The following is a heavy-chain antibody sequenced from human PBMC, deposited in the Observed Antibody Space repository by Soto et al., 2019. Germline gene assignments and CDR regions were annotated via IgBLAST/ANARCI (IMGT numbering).Heavy chain of an antibody. CDR1: GGSISSYY. CDR2: IYYSGST. V-gene: IGHV4-59*01. CDR3: AREGYCCGGSCYSEPPGDETDAFDI. J-gene: IGHJ3*02. D-gene: IGHD2-15*01. Sequence: SETLSLTCTVSGGSISSYYWSWIRQPPGKGLEWIGYIYYSGSTNYNPSLKSRVTISIDTSKNQFSLKLNSVTAADTAVYYCAREGYCCGGSCYSEPPGDETDAFDIWGQGTMVTVSS.